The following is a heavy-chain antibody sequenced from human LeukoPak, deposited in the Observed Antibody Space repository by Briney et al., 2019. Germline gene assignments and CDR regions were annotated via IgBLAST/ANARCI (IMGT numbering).Heavy chain of an antibody. CDR2: IYYRGST. CDR1: GGSISSYY. CDR3: ASAGATGYYYYMDV. Sequence: SETLSLTCTVSGGSISSYYWSWIRQPPGKGLEWIGYIYYRGSTNYNPSLKSRVTISVDTSKNQFSLKLSSVTAADTAVYYCASAGATGYYYYMDVWGKGTTVTVSS. V-gene: IGHV4-59*01. D-gene: IGHD5-12*01. J-gene: IGHJ6*03.